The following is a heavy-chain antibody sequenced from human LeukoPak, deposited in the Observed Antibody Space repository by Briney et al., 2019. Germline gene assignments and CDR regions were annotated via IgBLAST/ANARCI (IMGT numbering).Heavy chain of an antibody. Sequence: PSETLSLTCTVSGGSISSSSYYWGWIRQPPGKGLEWIGSIYYSGSTYYNPSLKSRVTISVDTSKNQFSLKLSSVTAADTAVYYCATSSGLPPLFDYWGQGTLVTVSS. CDR3: ATSSGLPPLFDY. CDR1: GGSISSSSYY. CDR2: IYYSGST. D-gene: IGHD3-10*01. V-gene: IGHV4-39*07. J-gene: IGHJ4*02.